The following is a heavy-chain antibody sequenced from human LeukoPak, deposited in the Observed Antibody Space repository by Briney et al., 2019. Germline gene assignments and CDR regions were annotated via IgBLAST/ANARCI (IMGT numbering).Heavy chain of an antibody. Sequence: GRSLRLSCAASGFTFSSYGMHWVRQAPGKGLEWVAVISYDGSNEYYADSVKDRFTISRDNAKNSLYLQMNSLRAEDTAVYYCARDNDYGDYDAFDIWGQGTMVTVSS. V-gene: IGHV3-30*03. CDR2: ISYDGSNE. CDR3: ARDNDYGDYDAFDI. CDR1: GFTFSSYG. D-gene: IGHD4-17*01. J-gene: IGHJ3*02.